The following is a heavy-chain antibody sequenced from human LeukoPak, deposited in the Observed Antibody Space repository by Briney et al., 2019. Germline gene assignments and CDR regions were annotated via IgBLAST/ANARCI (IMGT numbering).Heavy chain of an antibody. Sequence: PGRSLRLSCAASGFTFDDYAMHWVRQAPGKGLEWVSGISRNSGSIGYTDSVKGRFTISRDNAKNSLYLQMNSLRPEDTALYYCAKASRVVDYFDYWGQGTLVTVSS. V-gene: IGHV3-9*01. CDR3: AKASRVVDYFDY. D-gene: IGHD2-2*01. CDR1: GFTFDDYA. CDR2: ISRNSGSI. J-gene: IGHJ4*02.